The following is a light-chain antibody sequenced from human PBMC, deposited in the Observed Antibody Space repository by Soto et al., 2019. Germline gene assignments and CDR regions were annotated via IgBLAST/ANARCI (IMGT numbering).Light chain of an antibody. CDR1: QSLLHSNGYNY. CDR3: MQALQTPWT. Sequence: EIVMTQSPLSLPVTPGEPASISCRSSQSLLHSNGYNYLDWYLQKPGQSPQLLIYLGSNRASGVPDRFSGSGSGTDFTLKISRVEAEDVGVYYCMQALQTPWTFGQGTKV. V-gene: IGKV2-28*01. J-gene: IGKJ1*01. CDR2: LGS.